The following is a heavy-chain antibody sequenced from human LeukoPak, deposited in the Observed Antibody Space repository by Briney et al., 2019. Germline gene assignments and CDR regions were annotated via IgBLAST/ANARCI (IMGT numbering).Heavy chain of an antibody. CDR1: GGTFSSYA. V-gene: IGHV1-18*01. CDR3: ARSLSGCLDY. Sequence: GASVKVSCKASGGTFSSYAISWVRQAPGQGLEWMGWISAYNGNTNYAQKLQGRVTMTTDTSTSTAYMELRSLRSDDTAVYYCARSLSGCLDYWGQGTLVTVSS. CDR2: ISAYNGNT. J-gene: IGHJ4*02. D-gene: IGHD2-8*01.